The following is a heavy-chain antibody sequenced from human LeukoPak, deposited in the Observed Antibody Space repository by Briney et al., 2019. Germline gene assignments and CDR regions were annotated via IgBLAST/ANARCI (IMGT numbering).Heavy chain of an antibody. J-gene: IGHJ5*02. CDR3: ARKLNWFDP. Sequence: GGSLRLSCAASGFTFSANSMSWFRQAPGKGLEWFSYISSSGSTIYYADSVKGRFTISRDNAKNSLYLQMNSLRAEDTAVYYCARKLNWFDPWGQGTLVTVSS. CDR1: GFTFSANS. CDR2: ISSSGSTI. V-gene: IGHV3-11*01.